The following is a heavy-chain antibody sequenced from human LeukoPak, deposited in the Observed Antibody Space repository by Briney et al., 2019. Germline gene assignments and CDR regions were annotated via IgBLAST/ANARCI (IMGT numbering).Heavy chain of an antibody. Sequence: ASVKVSCKASGYTFTSYDINWVRQATGQGLEWMGWMNPNSGNTGYAQKFQGRVTMTRDTSISTAYMELSRLRSDDTAVYYCARDRKFRVATISVDYWGQGTLVTVSS. V-gene: IGHV1-8*01. D-gene: IGHD5-24*01. CDR2: MNPNSGNT. J-gene: IGHJ4*02. CDR1: GYTFTSYD. CDR3: ARDRKFRVATISVDY.